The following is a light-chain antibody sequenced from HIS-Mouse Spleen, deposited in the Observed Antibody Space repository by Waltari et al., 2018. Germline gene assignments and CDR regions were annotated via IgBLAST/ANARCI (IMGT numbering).Light chain of an antibody. V-gene: IGLV3-10*01. CDR1: ALPKKS. CDR2: EDS. J-gene: IGLJ2*01. Sequence: SYELTQPPSVSVPPAQTAMITCSGDALPKKSAYLYQQKSGQAPVLVIYEDSKRPSGIPERFSGSSSGTMATLTISGAQVEDEADYYCYSTDSSGNHRVFGGGTKLTVL. CDR3: YSTDSSGNHRV.